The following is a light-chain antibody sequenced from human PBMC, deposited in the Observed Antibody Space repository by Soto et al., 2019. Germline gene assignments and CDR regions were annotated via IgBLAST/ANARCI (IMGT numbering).Light chain of an antibody. Sequence: DIVMTQSPDSLAVSLXXXATXNCKSSXXVLYSSNNKNYLAWYQQKPGQPPKLLIYWASTRESGVPDRFSGSGSGTDFTLTISSLQAEDVAVYYCQQYYSTPPTFGPGTKVDIK. J-gene: IGKJ3*01. CDR2: WAS. V-gene: IGKV4-1*01. CDR1: XXVLYSSNNKNY. CDR3: QQYYSTPPT.